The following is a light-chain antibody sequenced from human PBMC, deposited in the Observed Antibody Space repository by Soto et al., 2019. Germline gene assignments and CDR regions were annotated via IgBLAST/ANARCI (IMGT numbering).Light chain of an antibody. CDR1: QSISSW. V-gene: IGKV1-5*01. CDR3: QQYNSYPWT. Sequence: DIQMTQSPSPLSASVGDRVTITCRASQSISSWLAWYQQKPGKAPKLLIYDAPSLESGVPSRFSGSGSGTEFTLTISSLQPDDFATYYCQQYNSYPWTFGQGTKVDIK. CDR2: DAP. J-gene: IGKJ1*01.